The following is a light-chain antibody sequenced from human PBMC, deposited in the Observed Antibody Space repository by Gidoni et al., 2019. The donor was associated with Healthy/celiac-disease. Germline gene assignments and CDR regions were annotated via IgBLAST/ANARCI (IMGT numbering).Light chain of an antibody. V-gene: IGKV3-20*01. CDR3: QQYGSSYT. CDR1: QSVSSSY. CDR2: GAS. J-gene: IGKJ2*01. Sequence: ETVLTQSPGTLSLSPGGRATLSCRASQSVSSSYLASYQQKPGQAPRLLIYGASSRATGIPDRCSGSGSGTDFTLTISRLEPEEFAVYYCQQYGSSYTFGQGTKLEIK.